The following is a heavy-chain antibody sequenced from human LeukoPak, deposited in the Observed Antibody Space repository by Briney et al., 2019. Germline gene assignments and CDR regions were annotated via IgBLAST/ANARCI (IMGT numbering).Heavy chain of an antibody. CDR3: ARHVRVGQWLVEYFDY. D-gene: IGHD6-19*01. J-gene: IGHJ4*02. Sequence: KPSETLSLTCTVSNGSMTNNYWSWIRQPPGKGLEWIGYIYSSGSTIYNPSLKSRVTISIDTSKNQFSLKLISVTAEDTAVYYCARHVRVGQWLVEYFDYWGQGTLVTVSS. CDR2: IYSSGST. CDR1: NGSMTNNY. V-gene: IGHV4-59*01.